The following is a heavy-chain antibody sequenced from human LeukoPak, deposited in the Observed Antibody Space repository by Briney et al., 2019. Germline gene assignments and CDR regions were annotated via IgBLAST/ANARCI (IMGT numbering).Heavy chain of an antibody. CDR2: IYTSGST. CDR1: GDSINSYY. J-gene: IGHJ6*02. CDR3: ARGDGIVYGDYVHYYYGMDV. V-gene: IGHV4-4*07. Sequence: SETLSLTCTVSGDSINSYYWSWIRQPAGKGLEWIGRIYTSGSTNYNPSLKSRVTMSVDTSKNQFSLKLSSVTAADTAVYYCARGDGIVYGDYVHYYYGMDVWGQGTTVTVSS. D-gene: IGHD4-17*01.